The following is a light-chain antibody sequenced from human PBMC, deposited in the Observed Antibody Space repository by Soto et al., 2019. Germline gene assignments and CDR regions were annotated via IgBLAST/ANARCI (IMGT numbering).Light chain of an antibody. CDR3: MQSQQTPPT. Sequence: DIVMTQSPLSLPVTPGEPASISCRSSQSLLQSNGYNYLDWYLQKPGQSPQLLIFFGSYRASGVPDRFSGSGSGTDFTLKIRSVEAEDVGIYYCMQSQQTPPTFGQGTRVEIK. J-gene: IGKJ1*01. CDR2: FGS. V-gene: IGKV2-28*01. CDR1: QSLLQSNGYNY.